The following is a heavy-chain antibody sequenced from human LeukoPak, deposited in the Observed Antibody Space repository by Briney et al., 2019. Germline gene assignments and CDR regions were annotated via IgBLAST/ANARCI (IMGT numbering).Heavy chain of an antibody. V-gene: IGHV4-39*07. CDR2: MYYSGTT. CDR3: ARAYYYDSSGWYFDL. Sequence: SETLSLTCTVSGGSISSSYHFWDWIRQPPGKGLEWIGTMYYSGTTYYNPSLKSRVTISEDTSENRFSLKLSSVTAADTAVYYCARAYYYDSSGWYFDLWGRGTLVTVSS. J-gene: IGHJ2*01. CDR1: GGSISSSYHF. D-gene: IGHD3-22*01.